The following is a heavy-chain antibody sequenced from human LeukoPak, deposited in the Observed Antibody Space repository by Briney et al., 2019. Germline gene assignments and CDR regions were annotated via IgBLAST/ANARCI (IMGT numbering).Heavy chain of an antibody. CDR2: IIPIFGTA. CDR1: GGTFSSYA. D-gene: IGHD3-22*01. CDR3: ARAGDSSGYQYPFDY. Sequence: SVKVSCKASGGTFSSYAISWVRQAPGQGLEWMGGIIPIFGTANYAQKFQGRVTITADESTSTAYMELSSLRSGDTAAYYCARAGDSSGYQYPFDYWGQGTLVTVSS. J-gene: IGHJ4*02. V-gene: IGHV1-69*13.